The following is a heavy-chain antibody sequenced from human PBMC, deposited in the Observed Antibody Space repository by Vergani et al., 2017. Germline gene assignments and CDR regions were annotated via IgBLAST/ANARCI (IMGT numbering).Heavy chain of an antibody. CDR3: ARGITGKTGYYCYYMDV. CDR2: ISSSGSTI. D-gene: IGHD1/OR15-1a*01. V-gene: IGHV3-11*01. CDR1: GGSFSGYY. Sequence: QVQLQQWGAGLLKPSETLSLTCAVYGGSFSGYYMSWIRQAPGKGLEWVSYISSSGSTIYYADSVKGRFTISRDNAKNSLYLQMNSLRAEDTAVYYCARGITGKTGYYCYYMDVWGKGTTVTVSS. J-gene: IGHJ6*03.